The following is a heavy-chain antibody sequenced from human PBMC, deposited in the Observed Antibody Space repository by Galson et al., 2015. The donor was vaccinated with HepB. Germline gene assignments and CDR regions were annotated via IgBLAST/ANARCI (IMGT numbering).Heavy chain of an antibody. CDR2: INSDGSTT. CDR1: GFTFSSYW. D-gene: IGHD3-3*01. CDR3: ARDYDFWSDPPRYYYYYMDV. Sequence: SLRLSCAASGFTFSSYWMHWVRQAPGKGLVWVSRINSDGSTTSYADSVKGRFTISRDNAKNTLYLQMNSLRAEDTAVYYCARDYDFWSDPPRYYYYYMDVWGKGTTVTVSS. J-gene: IGHJ6*03. V-gene: IGHV3-74*01.